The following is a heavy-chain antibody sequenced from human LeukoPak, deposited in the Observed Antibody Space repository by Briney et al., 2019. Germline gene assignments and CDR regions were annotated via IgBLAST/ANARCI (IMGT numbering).Heavy chain of an antibody. CDR2: IYYSGST. D-gene: IGHD5-18*01. CDR3: ARGRRGGYSYGYPFDY. J-gene: IGHJ4*02. CDR1: GGSISSYY. Sequence: SETLSLTCTVSGGSISSYYWSWIRQPPGKGLEWIGYIYYSGSTNYNPSLKSRVTISVDTSKNQFSLKLSSVTAADTAVYYCARGRRGGYSYGYPFDYWGQGTLVTVSS. V-gene: IGHV4-59*12.